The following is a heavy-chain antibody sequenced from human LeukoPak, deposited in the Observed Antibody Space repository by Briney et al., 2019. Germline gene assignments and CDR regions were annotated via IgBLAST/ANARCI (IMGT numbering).Heavy chain of an antibody. V-gene: IGHV3-7*01. CDR3: ARDRPGSYYYDSSGYLDY. Sequence: GGSLRLSCAASGFTFSSYWMSWVRQAPGKGLEGVANIKQDGSEKYYVDSVKGRFTISRDNAKNSLYLQMNSLRAEDTAVYYCARDRPGSYYYDSSGYLDYWGQGTLVTVSS. D-gene: IGHD3-22*01. CDR1: GFTFSSYW. CDR2: IKQDGSEK. J-gene: IGHJ4*02.